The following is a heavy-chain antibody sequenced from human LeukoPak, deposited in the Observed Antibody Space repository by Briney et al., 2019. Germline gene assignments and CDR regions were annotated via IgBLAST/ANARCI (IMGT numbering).Heavy chain of an antibody. D-gene: IGHD1-26*01. Sequence: VQPGRSLRLSCAASGFTFSNYGMHWVRQAPGKGLEWVAVIWSDGSDRYYADSVKGRFTISRDNSKNTLYLQMNSLRAEDTAVYYCARGSGNYYYGMDVWGQGTTVTVSS. J-gene: IGHJ6*02. CDR3: ARGSGNYYYGMDV. CDR1: GFTFSNYG. V-gene: IGHV3-33*08. CDR2: IWSDGSDR.